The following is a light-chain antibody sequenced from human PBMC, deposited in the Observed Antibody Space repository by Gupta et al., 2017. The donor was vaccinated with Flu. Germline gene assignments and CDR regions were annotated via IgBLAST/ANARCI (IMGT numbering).Light chain of an antibody. CDR1: QTIRDY. Sequence: DVQLTPSSSSLSAFVGDRVTITCRASQTIRDYVNWYQQKPGEAPKLLISAASNLQGGVPSRFSGSGSGTEFTLTISSLQYEDLATYYCQQGSSTPLTCGGGTKVEL. V-gene: IGKV1-39*01. J-gene: IGKJ4*01. CDR2: AAS. CDR3: QQGSSTPLT.